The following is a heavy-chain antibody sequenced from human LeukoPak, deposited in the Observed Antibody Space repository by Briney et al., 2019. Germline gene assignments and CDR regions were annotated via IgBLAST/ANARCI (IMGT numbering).Heavy chain of an antibody. Sequence: GGSLRLSCAASGFSVSSNHMSWVRQAPGKGLEWVSVFYNGGSTNYADSVKGRFTISSDNSKNTLYLQMNSLRVEDTAVYFCARASQWLAFDDWGPGTLVTVSS. J-gene: IGHJ4*02. CDR2: FYNGGST. V-gene: IGHV3-66*01. CDR3: ARASQWLAFDD. CDR1: GFSVSSNH. D-gene: IGHD6-19*01.